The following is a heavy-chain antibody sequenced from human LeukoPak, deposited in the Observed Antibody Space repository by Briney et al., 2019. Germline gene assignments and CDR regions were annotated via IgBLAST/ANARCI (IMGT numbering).Heavy chain of an antibody. CDR3: ATDFGGDSGSFDM. CDR2: ISYDGSNK. J-gene: IGHJ3*02. V-gene: IGHV3-30*03. Sequence: GGSLRLSCAASGFTFSSYGMHWVRQAPCKGLEWVAVISYDGSNKYYADSVKGRFTISRDNSKNTLYLQMNSLRAEDTAVYYCATDFGGDSGSFDMWGQGTMVTVSS. D-gene: IGHD4-17*01. CDR1: GFTFSSYG.